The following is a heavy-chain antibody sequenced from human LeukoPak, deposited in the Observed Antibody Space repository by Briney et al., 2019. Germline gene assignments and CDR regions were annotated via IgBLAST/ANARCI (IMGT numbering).Heavy chain of an antibody. V-gene: IGHV3-53*01. CDR1: GFTVSSNY. D-gene: IGHD6-19*01. CDR2: IYSGGST. Sequence: GGSLRLSCAASGFTVSSNYISWVRQAPGKGLEWVSVIYSGGSTYYADSVKGRFTISRDNSKNTLYLQMNSLRAEDTAVYYCARYSSGWGLAYYYYMDVWGKGTTVTISS. J-gene: IGHJ6*03. CDR3: ARYSSGWGLAYYYYMDV.